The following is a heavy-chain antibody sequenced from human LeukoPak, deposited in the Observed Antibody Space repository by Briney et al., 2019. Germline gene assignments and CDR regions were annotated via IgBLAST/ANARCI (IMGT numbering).Heavy chain of an antibody. CDR1: ADSLSSGGHY. V-gene: IGHV4-31*03. Sequence: PSETLSLTCTASADSLSSGGHYWAWIRQLPGKGLESIGFIHHSGSSRRNPSLKDRVAISVDASRKQFALRLSSVTAADTAIYYCARGGNRFGGFYFDYWGQGIQVIVSS. J-gene: IGHJ4*02. D-gene: IGHD3-10*01. CDR2: IHHSGSS. CDR3: ARGGNRFGGFYFDY.